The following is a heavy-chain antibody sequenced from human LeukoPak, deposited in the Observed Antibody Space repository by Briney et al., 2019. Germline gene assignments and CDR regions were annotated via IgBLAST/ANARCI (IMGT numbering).Heavy chain of an antibody. Sequence: SETLSLTCTVSGASISSYYWTWIRQPPGKGLEWIGYISYSGSTNYNPSLKSRVTISLATSKNQFSLKLSSVTAADTAVYYCASLPGGARSNWFDPWGQGTLVTVSS. CDR3: ASLPGGARSNWFDP. J-gene: IGHJ5*02. D-gene: IGHD3-16*01. CDR1: GASISSYY. V-gene: IGHV4-59*12. CDR2: ISYSGST.